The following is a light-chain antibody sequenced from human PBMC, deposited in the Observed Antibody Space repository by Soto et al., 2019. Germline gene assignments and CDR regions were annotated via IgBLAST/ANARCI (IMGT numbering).Light chain of an antibody. CDR1: QSVNSN. CDR3: QQYNNWPPYT. Sequence: EIVMTQSPTTLSVSPGGRATLSCRASQSVNSNLAWYQQKPGQAPRLLIYGASTRATGIPARFSGSGSGTEFTLTISSLQSEDFAVYYCQQYNNWPPYTFGQGTNLEIK. J-gene: IGKJ2*01. V-gene: IGKV3-15*01. CDR2: GAS.